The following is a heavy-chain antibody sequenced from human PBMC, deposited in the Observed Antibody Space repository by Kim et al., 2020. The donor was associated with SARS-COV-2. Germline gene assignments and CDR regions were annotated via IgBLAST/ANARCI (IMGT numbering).Heavy chain of an antibody. CDR2: INHSGST. D-gene: IGHD6-19*01. V-gene: IGHV4-34*01. CDR1: GGSFSGYY. CDR3: ARDLHYDRWLVQILRASHRDDAFDI. J-gene: IGHJ3*02. Sequence: SETLSLTCAVYGGSFSGYYWSWIRQPPGKGLEWIGEINHSGSTNYNPSLKSRVPISVDTSKNQFSLKLSSVTAADTAVYYCARDLHYDRWLVQILRASHRDDAFDIWGQGTMVTVSS.